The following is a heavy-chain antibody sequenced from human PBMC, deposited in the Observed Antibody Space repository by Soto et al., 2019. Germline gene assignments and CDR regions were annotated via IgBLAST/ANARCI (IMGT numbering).Heavy chain of an antibody. Sequence: GGSLRLSCAASGFTFDDYTMHWVRQAPGKGLEWVSLISWDGGSQYYADSVKGRFTISRDNSKNSLYLQMNSLRTEDTALYYCAKGREPKYYYDSSGYYLSPYFQHWGQGTLVTVSS. CDR3: AKGREPKYYYDSSGYYLSPYFQH. D-gene: IGHD3-22*01. CDR1: GFTFDDYT. V-gene: IGHV3-43*01. CDR2: ISWDGGSQ. J-gene: IGHJ1*01.